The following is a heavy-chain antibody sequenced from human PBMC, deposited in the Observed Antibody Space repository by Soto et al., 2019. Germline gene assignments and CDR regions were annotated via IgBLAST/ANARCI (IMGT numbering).Heavy chain of an antibody. Sequence: QVQLVQSGAEVKKPGASVKVSCKASGSTFTSYDINWVRQATGQGLEWMGWMNPNSGNTGYAQKFQGRVTMTRNTSIGTAYMELSSLRSEDTAVYYCARAIRRATRVYYYYMDVWGKGTTVTVSS. J-gene: IGHJ6*03. CDR2: MNPNSGNT. CDR1: GSTFTSYD. CDR3: ARAIRRATRVYYYYMDV. D-gene: IGHD2-15*01. V-gene: IGHV1-8*01.